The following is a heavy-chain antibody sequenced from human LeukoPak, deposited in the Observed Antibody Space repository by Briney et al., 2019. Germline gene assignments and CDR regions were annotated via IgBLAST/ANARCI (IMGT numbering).Heavy chain of an antibody. J-gene: IGHJ4*02. CDR1: GGSFSGYY. D-gene: IGHD5-24*01. CDR2: INHSGST. V-gene: IGHV4-34*01. CDR3: ARRGFGDGYNV. Sequence: SETLSLTCAVYGGSFSGYYWSWIRQPPGKGLEWIGEINHSGSTNYNPSLKSRVNISVDTYKNQFSLKLSSVTAADTAVYYCARRGFGDGYNVWGQGTLVTVSS.